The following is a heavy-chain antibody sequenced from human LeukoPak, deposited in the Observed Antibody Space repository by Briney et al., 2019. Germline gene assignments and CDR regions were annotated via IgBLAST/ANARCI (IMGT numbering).Heavy chain of an antibody. V-gene: IGHV3-23*01. D-gene: IGHD2-15*01. CDR2: ISKNGDTT. Sequence: GGSLRLSCAASGFTFSGYGIHWVRQAPGEGLEWVSVISKNGDTTYYADSVKGRFTISRDNSKNTLYLQMNSLRAEDTALSFCATRQFCSGGTCYGLSFWGQGTMVTISS. J-gene: IGHJ3*01. CDR1: GFTFSGYG. CDR3: ATRQFCSGGTCYGLSF.